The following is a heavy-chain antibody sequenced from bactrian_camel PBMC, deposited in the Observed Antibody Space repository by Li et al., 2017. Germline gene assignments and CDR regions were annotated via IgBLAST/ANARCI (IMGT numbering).Heavy chain of an antibody. Sequence: DVQLVESGGGLVQPGGSLRLSCAVSGLSFSNYAMTWVRQAPGKGLEWVASISMYGSSTFYSDSVKGRFTISRDNAKNTLYLQLNSLKTEDTAMYYCANLDGHYWGQGTQVTVS. V-gene: IGHV3S31*01. CDR3: ANLDGHY. CDR1: GLSFSNYA. J-gene: IGHJ4*01. CDR2: ISMYGSST.